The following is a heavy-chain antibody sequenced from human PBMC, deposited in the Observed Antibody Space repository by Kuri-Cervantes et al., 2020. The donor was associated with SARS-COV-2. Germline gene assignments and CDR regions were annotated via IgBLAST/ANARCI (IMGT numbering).Heavy chain of an antibody. Sequence: GSLRLSCTVSGGSISSYYWSWIRQSPGKGLEWIGYVYYSGITDYNPSLKSRVTISVHTSKNQFSLRLNSVTAADTAVYYCARDSPEYSSSSSVPFDYWGQGTLVTVSS. V-gene: IGHV4-59*01. CDR3: ARDSPEYSSSSSVPFDY. J-gene: IGHJ4*02. CDR1: GGSISSYY. D-gene: IGHD6-6*01. CDR2: VYYSGIT.